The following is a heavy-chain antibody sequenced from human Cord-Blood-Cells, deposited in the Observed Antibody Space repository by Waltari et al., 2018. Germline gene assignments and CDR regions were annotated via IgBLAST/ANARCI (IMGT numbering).Heavy chain of an antibody. Sequence: QVQLVQSGAEVKKPGASVTVSCKASGYTFTSYDINWVRQAPGQGLEWMGWMNPNSGNTGYAQKFQGRVTMTRNTSISTAYMELSSLRSEDTAVYYCARVDSSSWYYYYYGMDVWGQGTTVTVSS. CDR1: GYTFTSYD. V-gene: IGHV1-8*01. CDR3: ARVDSSSWYYYYYGMDV. CDR2: MNPNSGNT. J-gene: IGHJ6*02. D-gene: IGHD6-13*01.